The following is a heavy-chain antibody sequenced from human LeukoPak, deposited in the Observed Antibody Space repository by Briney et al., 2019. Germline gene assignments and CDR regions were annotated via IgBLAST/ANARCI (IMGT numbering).Heavy chain of an antibody. CDR1: GYTFTSYG. V-gene: IGHV1-18*01. CDR3: ARDYDILTGETWFDP. Sequence: ATVKVSCKASGYTFTSYGISWVRQAPGQGLEWMGWISVYNGKTNYAQKLQGRVTMTTDPSTSTAYMELRSLRSDDTAVYYCARDYDILTGETWFDPWGQGTLVTVS. J-gene: IGHJ5*02. CDR2: ISVYNGKT. D-gene: IGHD3-9*01.